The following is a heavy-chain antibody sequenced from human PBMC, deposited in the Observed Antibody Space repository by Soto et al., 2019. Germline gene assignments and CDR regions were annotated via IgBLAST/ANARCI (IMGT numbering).Heavy chain of an antibody. Sequence: QVQLVQSGAEVKKPGSAVKVSCKASGGTFSSYAISWVRQAPGQGLEWMGGIIPIFGTANYAQKFQGRVTITADESTSTAYRELSSLRSEDTDVYYCSRAGGMATSTKDPSPYNWFYPWGQGTLVTVSS. D-gene: IGHD5-12*01. CDR1: GGTFSSYA. CDR2: IIPIFGTA. CDR3: SRAGGMATSTKDPSPYNWFYP. V-gene: IGHV1-69*01. J-gene: IGHJ5*02.